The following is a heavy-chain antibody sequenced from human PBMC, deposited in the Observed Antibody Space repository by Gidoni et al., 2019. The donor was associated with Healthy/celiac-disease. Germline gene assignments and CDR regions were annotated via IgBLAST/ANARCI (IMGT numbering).Heavy chain of an antibody. J-gene: IGHJ4*02. Sequence: QVQLVESGGGVVQPGRSLRLSCAASGFTVSRYGMHWVRQAPGKGLEWVAVIWYDGSNKYYADSVKGRFTISRDNSKNTLYLQMNSLRAEDTAVYYCAREGGSYRYYFDYWGQGTLVTVSS. CDR2: IWYDGSNK. CDR1: GFTVSRYG. CDR3: AREGGSYRYYFDY. V-gene: IGHV3-33*01. D-gene: IGHD1-26*01.